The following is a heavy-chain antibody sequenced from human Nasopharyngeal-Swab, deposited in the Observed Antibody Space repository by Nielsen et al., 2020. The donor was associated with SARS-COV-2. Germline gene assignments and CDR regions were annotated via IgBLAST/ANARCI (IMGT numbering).Heavy chain of an antibody. CDR2: INWNSGSP. V-gene: IGHV3-9*01. CDR1: GFTFSNYA. CDR3: ARIAAVDIRGFQH. J-gene: IGHJ1*01. D-gene: IGHD6-13*01. Sequence: SLKISCAASGFTFSNYAMNWVRQAPGKGLEWVSGINWNSGSPGYADSVKGRFTISRDNAKNTLYLQMNGLRAEDTAVYYCARIAAVDIRGFQHWGQGTLVSVSS.